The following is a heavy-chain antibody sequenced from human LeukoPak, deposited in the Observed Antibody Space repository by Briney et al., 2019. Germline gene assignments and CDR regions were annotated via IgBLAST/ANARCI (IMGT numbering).Heavy chain of an antibody. Sequence: SETLSLTCAVYGGSFSAYYWTWTRQPPGKGLEWIGEINHSGSINYNPSLKSRVTISVDTSKNQFSLKLSSVTAADTAVYYCAKRGPYYYGSGSYDSWGQGPLVTVSS. J-gene: IGHJ4*02. CDR3: AKRGPYYYGSGSYDS. V-gene: IGHV4-34*01. CDR1: GGSFSAYY. D-gene: IGHD3-10*01. CDR2: INHSGSI.